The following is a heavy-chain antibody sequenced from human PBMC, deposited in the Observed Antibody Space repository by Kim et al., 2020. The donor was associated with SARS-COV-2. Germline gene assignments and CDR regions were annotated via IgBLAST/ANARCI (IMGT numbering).Heavy chain of an antibody. Sequence: SETLSLTCAVYGGSFSGYYWSWIRQPPGKGLEWIGEINHSGSTNYNPSLKSRVTISVDTSKNQFSLKLSSVTAADTAVYYCARSSLNVDAFDIWGQGTM. CDR2: INHSGST. CDR1: GGSFSGYY. J-gene: IGHJ3*02. CDR3: ARSSLNVDAFDI. D-gene: IGHD3-16*02. V-gene: IGHV4-34*01.